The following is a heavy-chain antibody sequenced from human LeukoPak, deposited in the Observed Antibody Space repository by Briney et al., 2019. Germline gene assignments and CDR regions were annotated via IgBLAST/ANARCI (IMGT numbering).Heavy chain of an antibody. CDR1: GYSISSGYY. CDR3: ARGLPGGQLSRYDY. V-gene: IGHV4-38-2*02. Sequence: SEXLSLTCSVSGYSISSGYYWGWIRQPPGKGREWMGIIYQSGKTYCTPSPESRVTISVDTSKNQFSLKMNSMTAADTAMYYCARGLPGGQLSRYDYWGQGTLVTVSS. J-gene: IGHJ4*02. D-gene: IGHD6-13*01. CDR2: IYQSGKT.